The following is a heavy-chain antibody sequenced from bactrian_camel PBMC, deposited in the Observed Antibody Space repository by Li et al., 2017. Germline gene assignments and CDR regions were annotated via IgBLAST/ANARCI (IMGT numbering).Heavy chain of an antibody. CDR3: AVSGEYGKTCTSTFVFTY. J-gene: IGHJ4*01. CDR2: SGSGST. V-gene: IGHV3S53*01. Sequence: HVQLVESGGGSAQTGGSLRLSCAASGMGYGVYCLGWFRQAPGKAPEVVASSGSGSTYYVDSVKGRFTLFQDNAGNTVSLRMDSLKPEDTAMYYCAVSGEYGKTCTSTFVFTYWGQGTQVTVS. CDR1: GMGYGVYC. D-gene: IGHD6*01.